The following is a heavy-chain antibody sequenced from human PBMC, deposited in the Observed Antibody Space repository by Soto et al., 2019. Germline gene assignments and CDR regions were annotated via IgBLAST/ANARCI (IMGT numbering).Heavy chain of an antibody. CDR2: INLNSGGT. CDR1: GQYFSGYY. CDR3: ASATPYYGISGYLAL. D-gene: IGHD3-22*01. Sequence: QVQLVQSGAEVKKTGASVKVSCEAPGQYFSGYYMYWVRQAPGHGLEWMGWINLNSGGTNYAQKFQGRVTMTRDTSLTTGYMDLSGLTSDDTAVYYCASATPYYGISGYLALWGQGTLVTVSS. V-gene: IGHV1-2*02. J-gene: IGHJ4*02.